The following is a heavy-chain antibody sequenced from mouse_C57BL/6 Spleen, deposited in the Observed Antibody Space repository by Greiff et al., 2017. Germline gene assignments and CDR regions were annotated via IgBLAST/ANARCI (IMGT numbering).Heavy chain of an antibody. J-gene: IGHJ3*01. CDR3: APFTTRVYGFAY. CDR2: FHPYSGST. V-gene: IGHV1-64*01. D-gene: IGHD1-1*01. Sequence: QVQLQQPGAELVKPGASVKLSCKASGYTFTTYWMPWVKQRHGQGLEWIGMFHPYSGSTNYNEKFKGKATLTVDKSSSTAYMQLSSLTSEDSAVYYCAPFTTRVYGFAYWGQGTLLTVSA. CDR1: GYTFTTYW.